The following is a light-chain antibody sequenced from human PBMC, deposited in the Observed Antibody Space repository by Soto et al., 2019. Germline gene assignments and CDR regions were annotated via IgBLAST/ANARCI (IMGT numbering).Light chain of an antibody. V-gene: IGKV3-15*01. CDR1: QNISRS. CDR3: QQSYSTPWT. J-gene: IGKJ1*01. Sequence: EIVMAQSPVTLSVSPGEGATLSCRASQNISRSLAWYQQKPGQGPSLLIYGTSTRAGGVPARFSGGGSGTDFTLTISSLQPEDFATYYCQQSYSTPWTFGQGTKVDIK. CDR2: GTS.